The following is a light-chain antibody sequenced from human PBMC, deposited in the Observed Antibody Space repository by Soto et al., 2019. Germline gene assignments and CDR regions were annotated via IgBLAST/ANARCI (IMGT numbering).Light chain of an antibody. CDR2: DAS. J-gene: IGKJ4*01. Sequence: EIVLTQSPDTLSLSPGERATLSCRASQSLSSAYLVWYQQKPGQAPRLLIYDASNRATGIPARFSGSGSGTDFTLTISSLEPADFAVYYCQQRSNWPLTFGGGTKVDIK. CDR3: QQRSNWPLT. CDR1: QSLSSAY. V-gene: IGKV3-11*01.